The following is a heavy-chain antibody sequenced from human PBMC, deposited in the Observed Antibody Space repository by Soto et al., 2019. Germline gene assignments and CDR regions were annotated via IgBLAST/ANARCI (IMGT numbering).Heavy chain of an antibody. V-gene: IGHV1-2*02. D-gene: IGHD3-3*01. CDR2: INPNSGGT. Sequence: ASVKVSCKASGYTFTDYYIHWVGQAPGQGLEWMGWINPNSGGTNYAVNFQGRVTMTRDTSINTGYMEMSSLRSDDTAVYFCTSGSHQNLLRPLGEFSDFAYWGQGTLVTVSS. CDR1: GYTFTDYY. CDR3: TSGSHQNLLRPLGEFSDFAY. J-gene: IGHJ4*02.